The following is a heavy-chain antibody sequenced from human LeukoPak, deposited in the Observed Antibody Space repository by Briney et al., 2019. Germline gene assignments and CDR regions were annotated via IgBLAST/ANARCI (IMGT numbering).Heavy chain of an antibody. J-gene: IGHJ3*02. CDR2: IRYDGSNK. Sequence: GGSLRLSCAASGFTFSSYGMHWVRQAPGKGLEWVAFIRYDGSNKYYADSVKGRFTISRDNSKNTLYLQMNSLRAEDTAVYYCAKWEGAKGELRYDAFDIWGQGTMVTVSS. CDR1: GFTFSSYG. D-gene: IGHD1-26*01. CDR3: AKWEGAKGELRYDAFDI. V-gene: IGHV3-30*02.